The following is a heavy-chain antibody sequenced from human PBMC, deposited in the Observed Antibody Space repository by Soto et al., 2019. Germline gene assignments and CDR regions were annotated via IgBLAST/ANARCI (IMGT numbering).Heavy chain of an antibody. CDR2: IYYSGST. J-gene: IGHJ5*02. D-gene: IGHD6-13*01. CDR1: GGSISSYY. CDR3: ARLTRSWYGFDP. Sequence: SETLSLTCTVSGGSISSYYWSWIRQPPGKGLEWIGYIYYSGSTNYNPSLKSRVTISVDTSKNQFSLKLSSVTAADTAVYYCARLTRSWYGFDPWGQGTLVTVSS. V-gene: IGHV4-59*01.